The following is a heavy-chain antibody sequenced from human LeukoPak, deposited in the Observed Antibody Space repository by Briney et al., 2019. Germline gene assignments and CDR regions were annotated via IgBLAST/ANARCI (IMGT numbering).Heavy chain of an antibody. CDR3: AKVFYTSSFDF. J-gene: IGHJ4*02. D-gene: IGHD2/OR15-2a*01. CDR2: ISDRGDKT. V-gene: IGHV3-23*01. Sequence: GGSLRLSCAAFTTFAMSWVRQAPGRGLEWVSVISDRGDKTHYADSVRGRLTISRDNSKKTVSLQMNGLRVDDTAVYFCAKVFYTSSFDFSGQGILVTVSP. CDR1: TTFA.